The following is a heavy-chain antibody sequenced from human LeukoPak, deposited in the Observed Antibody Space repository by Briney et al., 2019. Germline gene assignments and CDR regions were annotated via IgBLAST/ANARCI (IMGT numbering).Heavy chain of an antibody. CDR2: IYHSGST. D-gene: IGHD4-23*01. V-gene: IGHV4-4*02. Sequence: SETLSLTCAVSGGSISSSNWWSWVRQPPGKGLEWIGEIYHSGSTFYNPSLKSRVTISIDRSKNQFSLKLTSVTAADTAVYYCARGGSTTVVSFDYWGQGTLVTVS. CDR3: ARGGSTTVVSFDY. CDR1: GGSISSSNW. J-gene: IGHJ4*02.